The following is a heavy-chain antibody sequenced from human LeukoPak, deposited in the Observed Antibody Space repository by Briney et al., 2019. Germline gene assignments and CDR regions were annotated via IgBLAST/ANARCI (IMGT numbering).Heavy chain of an antibody. V-gene: IGHV3-23*01. Sequence: GGALRLSCVSFGLTFVYYGLSGVRPAPGKGVEWVSAISGSAGSTYYADSVKGRFTNSRDNSKNTLYLQMNSLRAEDTAVYYCAKGRIIQWLETWGQGNLVTVSS. J-gene: IGHJ4*02. D-gene: IGHD6-19*01. CDR2: ISGSAGST. CDR3: AKGRIIQWLET. CDR1: GLTFVYYG.